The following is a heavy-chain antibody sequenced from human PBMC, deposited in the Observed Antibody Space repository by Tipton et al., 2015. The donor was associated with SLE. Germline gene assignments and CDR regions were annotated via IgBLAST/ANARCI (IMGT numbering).Heavy chain of an antibody. V-gene: IGHV4-59*12. Sequence: TLSLTCTVSGGSISSYYWSWIRQPPGKGLEWIGYIYYSGSTNYNPSLKSRVTISVDTSKNQFSLKLSSVTAADTAVYYCARDLGGSSWYYYYYGMDVWGQGTTVTVSS. CDR3: ARDLGGSSWYYYYYGMDV. CDR2: IYYSGST. CDR1: GGSISSYY. J-gene: IGHJ6*02. D-gene: IGHD6-13*01.